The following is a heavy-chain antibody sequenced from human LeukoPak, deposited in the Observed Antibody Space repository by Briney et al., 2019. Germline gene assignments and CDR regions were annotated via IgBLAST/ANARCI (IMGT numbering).Heavy chain of an antibody. Sequence: GGSLRLSCAASGFTFSTFRMNWVRQAPGKGLEWLSSISSSSTYRFYADSVRGRFTISRDNAKNSLYLQMNSLRAEDTAVYYCARQDPFYYFMDVWGKGTTVTV. CDR3: ARQDPFYYFMDV. V-gene: IGHV3-21*01. J-gene: IGHJ6*03. CDR2: ISSSSTYR. CDR1: GFTFSTFR.